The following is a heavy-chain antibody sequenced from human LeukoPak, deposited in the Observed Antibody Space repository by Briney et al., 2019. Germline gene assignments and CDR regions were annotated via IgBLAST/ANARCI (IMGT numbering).Heavy chain of an antibody. CDR1: GFTVSSNY. J-gene: IGHJ4*02. D-gene: IGHD2-8*01. Sequence: GGSLTLSCTASGFTVSSNYMGWVRQAPGKGLEWVSLIYSGGNTYYADSVKGRFTISTDNSKNTLYLQMNSLRAEDTAVYYCASQKYCTNGICYRKYYFDYWGQGTLVTVSS. V-gene: IGHV3-66*04. CDR2: IYSGGNT. CDR3: ASQKYCTNGICYRKYYFDY.